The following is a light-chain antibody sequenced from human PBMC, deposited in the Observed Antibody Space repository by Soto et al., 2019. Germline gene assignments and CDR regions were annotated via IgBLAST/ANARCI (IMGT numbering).Light chain of an antibody. Sequence: QSVLTQPLSVSGAPGQRVTISCTGSSSNIGAGYDVHWYQQLPGTAPKLLIYGNSNRPSGVPERFSGSKSGTSASLAITGLQAEDEADYYCQSSDSSLSGSVFGGGTKLTVL. CDR2: GNS. CDR3: QSSDSSLSGSV. V-gene: IGLV1-40*01. J-gene: IGLJ2*01. CDR1: SSNIGAGYD.